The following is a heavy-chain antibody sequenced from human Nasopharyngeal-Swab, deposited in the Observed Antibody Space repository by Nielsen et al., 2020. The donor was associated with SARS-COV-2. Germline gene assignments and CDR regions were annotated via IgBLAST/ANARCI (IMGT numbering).Heavy chain of an antibody. Sequence: ASVKVSCTASGYTFTSYGISWVRQAPGQGLEWMGWISAYNGNTNYAQKLQGRVTMTTDTSTSTAYMELSSLRSDDTAVYYCARDRGGSQLPYSGWFDPWGQGTLVTVSS. J-gene: IGHJ5*02. CDR1: GYTFTSYG. CDR2: ISAYNGNT. D-gene: IGHD2-2*01. CDR3: ARDRGGSQLPYSGWFDP. V-gene: IGHV1-18*01.